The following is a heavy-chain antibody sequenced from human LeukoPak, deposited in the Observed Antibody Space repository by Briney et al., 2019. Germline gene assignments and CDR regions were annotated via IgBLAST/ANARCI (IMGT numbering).Heavy chain of an antibody. J-gene: IGHJ6*02. CDR3: ARDSERTGIYYYYYGMDV. V-gene: IGHV1-18*01. D-gene: IGHD3-10*01. CDR1: GYAFTSSG. Sequence: ASVKVSCKASGYAFTSSGISWVRPAPGQGLEWMGWISAYNGNTKYAQKLQGRVTMTTDTSTSTAYMELRSLRSDDTAVYYCARDSERTGIYYYYYGMDVWGQGSKVTVSS. CDR2: ISAYNGNT.